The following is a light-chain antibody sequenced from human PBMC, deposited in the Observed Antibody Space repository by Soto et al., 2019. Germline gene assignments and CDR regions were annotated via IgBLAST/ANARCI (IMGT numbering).Light chain of an antibody. Sequence: QSALTQPASLSGSPGQSITISGTGTSSDIGAYNFVSWYQQHPGKAPKLMLYDVNIRPSGVANRFSGSKSGNTASLTISGLQAEDEADYYCTSWTTSTTMIFGGGTKLTVL. V-gene: IGLV2-14*03. J-gene: IGLJ2*01. CDR2: DVN. CDR1: SSDIGAYNF. CDR3: TSWTTSTTMI.